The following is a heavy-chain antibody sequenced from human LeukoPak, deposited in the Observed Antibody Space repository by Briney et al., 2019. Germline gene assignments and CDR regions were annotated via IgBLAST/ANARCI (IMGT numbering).Heavy chain of an antibody. V-gene: IGHV3-66*01. J-gene: IGHJ4*02. CDR1: GFTVSSNY. D-gene: IGHD3-22*01. Sequence: GGSLRLSCAASGFTVSSNYMSWVRQAPGKGLEWVSVIFSGGNTYYADSVKGRFTISRDNSKNTLYLQMNSLRAEDTAVYYCARTMYYYDSSGYESYYFDYWGQGTLVTVSS. CDR2: IFSGGNT. CDR3: ARTMYYYDSSGYESYYFDY.